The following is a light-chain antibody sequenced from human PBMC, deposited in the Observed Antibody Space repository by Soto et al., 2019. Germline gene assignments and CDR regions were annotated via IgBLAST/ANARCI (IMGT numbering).Light chain of an antibody. V-gene: IGKV1-5*01. J-gene: IGKJ1*01. CDR3: QQSYSTPRT. CDR1: QPISSW. Sequence: DIQMTQSPPTLSASVGDRVTITCRASQPISSWLAWYHQKPGKAPKLLIYDASNLESGVPSRFSGSGSGTEFTLTISSLQPEDFATYFCQQSYSTPRTFGQGTKVEVK. CDR2: DAS.